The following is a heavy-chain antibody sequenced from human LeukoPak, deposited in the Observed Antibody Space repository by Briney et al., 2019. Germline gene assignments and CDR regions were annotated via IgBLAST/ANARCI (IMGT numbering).Heavy chain of an antibody. Sequence: ASVKVSCKASGYTFTSYYMHWVRQAPGQRLEWMGIINPSGGSTSYAQKFQSRVTMTRDTSTSTVYMELSSLRSEDTAVYYCARDLWSGGDSDYWGQGTLVTVSS. CDR2: INPSGGST. J-gene: IGHJ4*02. V-gene: IGHV1-46*01. D-gene: IGHD2-21*02. CDR1: GYTFTSYY. CDR3: ARDLWSGGDSDY.